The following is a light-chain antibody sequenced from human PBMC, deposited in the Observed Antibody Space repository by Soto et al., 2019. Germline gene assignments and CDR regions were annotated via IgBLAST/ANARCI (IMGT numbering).Light chain of an antibody. CDR1: QSISSW. J-gene: IGKJ1*01. CDR3: QQYNSYWT. V-gene: IGKV1-5*01. Sequence: DIQMTQSPSTLSASVGDRVTITCRASQSISSWLAWYQQKPGKAPKLLIYDASSWESGVPSRFSGSGSGTEFTLTIRSLQPDDFATYYCQQYNSYWTFGQGTKVEIK. CDR2: DAS.